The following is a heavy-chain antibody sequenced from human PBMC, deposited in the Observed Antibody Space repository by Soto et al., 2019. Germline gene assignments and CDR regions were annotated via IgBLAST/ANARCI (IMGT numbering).Heavy chain of an antibody. J-gene: IGHJ4*02. V-gene: IGHV1-58*01. CDR1: GFTFASSA. D-gene: IGHD3-22*01. CDR3: AAMGPYYYDSSGYFLDY. Sequence: SVKVSCKASGFTFASSAVQWVRRARGQRLEWIGWIVVGSGNTNYAQKFQERVTITRDMSTSTAYMELSSLRSEDTAVYYCAAMGPYYYDSSGYFLDYWGQGTLVTVSS. CDR2: IVVGSGNT.